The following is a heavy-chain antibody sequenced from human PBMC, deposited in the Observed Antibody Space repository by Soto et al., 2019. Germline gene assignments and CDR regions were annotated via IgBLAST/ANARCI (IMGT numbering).Heavy chain of an antibody. CDR3: ARVLFGRGNWFDP. CDR1: GGSISNFY. J-gene: IGHJ5*02. CDR2: IYYSGTT. Sequence: SETLSLTCTVSGGSISNFYWSWSRQPPWKGLEWIGYIYYSGTTSYNPSLNSRVTISVDTSKNQFSLKLNSVTAADTAVYYCARVLFGRGNWFDPWGQGTLVTVSS. V-gene: IGHV4-59*01. D-gene: IGHD3-3*01.